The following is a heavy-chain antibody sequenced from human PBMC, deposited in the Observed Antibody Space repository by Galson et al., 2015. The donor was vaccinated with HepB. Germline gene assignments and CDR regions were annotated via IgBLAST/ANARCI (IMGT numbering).Heavy chain of an antibody. CDR2: ISGSGLFK. CDR1: GFNFRRFA. D-gene: IGHD6-19*01. Sequence: SLRLSCAASGFNFRRFAMAWVRQAPGRGLQWVSGISGSGLFKNSADSVTGRFAISRDNSKNTLYLQMNSLKTEDTAVYYCTTTRYSSGWYLAAWFDPWGQGTLVTVSS. V-gene: IGHV3-23*01. CDR3: TTTRYSSGWYLAAWFDP. J-gene: IGHJ5*02.